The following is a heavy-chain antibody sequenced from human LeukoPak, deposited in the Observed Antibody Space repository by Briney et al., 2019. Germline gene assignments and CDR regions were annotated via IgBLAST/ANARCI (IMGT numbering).Heavy chain of an antibody. CDR1: GGSIRSY. V-gene: IGHV4-4*07. J-gene: IGHJ5*02. Sequence: SETLSLTCTVSGGSIRSYWSWIRQPAGKGLEWIGRIYGSGSTDYNPSLRSRVTMSIDTSKNQFSLNLISVTAADTAVYYCARDSGTTGEVKFDPWGQGTLVTVSS. D-gene: IGHD3-10*01. CDR3: ARDSGTTGEVKFDP. CDR2: IYGSGST.